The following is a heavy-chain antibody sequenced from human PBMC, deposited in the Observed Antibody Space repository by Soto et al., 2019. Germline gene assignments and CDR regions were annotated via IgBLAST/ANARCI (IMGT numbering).Heavy chain of an antibody. CDR1: GFTFSSYA. V-gene: IGHV3-23*01. CDR2: ISGSGGST. CDR3: AKDLGDIVVVPAAMSYYGMDV. Sequence: GGSLRLSCAASGFTFSSYAMSWVRQAPGKGLEWVSAISGSGGSTYYADSVKGRFTISGDNSKNTLYLQMNSLRAEDTAVYYCAKDLGDIVVVPAAMSYYGMDVWGQGTTVTVSS. D-gene: IGHD2-2*01. J-gene: IGHJ6*02.